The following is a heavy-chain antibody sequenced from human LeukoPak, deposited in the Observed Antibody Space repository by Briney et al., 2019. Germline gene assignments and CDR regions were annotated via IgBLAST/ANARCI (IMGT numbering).Heavy chain of an antibody. CDR3: ARDSTTLYYYDSSGPQAAFDI. Sequence: SETLSLTCAVSGGSISSSNWWSWVRQPPGKGLEWIGEIYHSGSTNYNPPLKSRVTISVDKSKNQFSLKLSSVTAADTAVYYCARDSTTLYYYDSSGPQAAFDIWGQGTMVTVSS. CDR2: IYHSGST. V-gene: IGHV4-4*02. J-gene: IGHJ3*02. CDR1: GGSISSSNW. D-gene: IGHD3-22*01.